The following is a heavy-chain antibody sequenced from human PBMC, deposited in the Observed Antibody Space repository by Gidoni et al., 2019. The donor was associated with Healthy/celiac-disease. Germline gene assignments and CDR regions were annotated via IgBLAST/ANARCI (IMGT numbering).Heavy chain of an antibody. CDR1: GFTFSSYS. CDR2: ISRSSSYI. CDR3: ARDPIAAADPPENYYDYGMDV. D-gene: IGHD6-13*01. V-gene: IGHV3-21*01. J-gene: IGHJ6*02. Sequence: EVQLVESGGGLVKPGGSLRLSCAASGFTFSSYSMNWVRQAPGKGLDWVSSISRSSSYIYYADSVKGRFTISRDNAKNSLYLQMNSLRAEDTAVYYCARDPIAAADPPENYYDYGMDVWGQGTTVTVSS.